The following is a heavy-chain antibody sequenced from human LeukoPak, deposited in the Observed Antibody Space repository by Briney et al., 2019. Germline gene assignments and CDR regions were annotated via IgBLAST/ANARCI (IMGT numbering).Heavy chain of an antibody. V-gene: IGHV5-51*01. D-gene: IGHD3-9*01. CDR1: GYRFTSYW. J-gene: IGHJ4*02. Sequence: GESLKISFKGSGYRFTSYWIGRVRPMPGEGLEWMGIIYPGDSDTRYSPSFQGQVTISADKSITTAYLQWSSLQASDTAMYYCARQADYNVLTGYHKGHLDYWGQGTLVTVSS. CDR2: IYPGDSDT. CDR3: ARQADYNVLTGYHKGHLDY.